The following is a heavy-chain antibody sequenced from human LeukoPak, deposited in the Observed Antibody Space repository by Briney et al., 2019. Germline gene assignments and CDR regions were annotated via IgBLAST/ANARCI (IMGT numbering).Heavy chain of an antibody. Sequence: GGSLRLSCAASGFTFSSYAMSWVRQAPGKGLEWVSAISGSGGSTYYADSVKGRFTIPRDNSKNTLYLQMNSLRDEDTAVYYCAKTSSSWGYYYDSSGYYDYWGQGTLVTVSS. V-gene: IGHV3-23*01. D-gene: IGHD3-22*01. J-gene: IGHJ4*02. CDR2: ISGSGGST. CDR3: AKTSSSWGYYYDSSGYYDY. CDR1: GFTFSSYA.